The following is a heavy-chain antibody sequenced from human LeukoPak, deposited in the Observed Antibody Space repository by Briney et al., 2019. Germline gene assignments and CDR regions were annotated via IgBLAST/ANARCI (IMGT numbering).Heavy chain of an antibody. CDR2: IYYSGST. Sequence: SETLSLTCTVSGGSISSSSYYWGWIRQPPGKGLEWIGSIYYSGSTYYNPSLKSRVTISVDTSKNQFSLKLSSVTAADTAVYYCANGEMAFDYWGQGTLVTVSS. J-gene: IGHJ4*02. CDR3: ANGEMAFDY. D-gene: IGHD5-24*01. CDR1: GGSISSSSYY. V-gene: IGHV4-39*07.